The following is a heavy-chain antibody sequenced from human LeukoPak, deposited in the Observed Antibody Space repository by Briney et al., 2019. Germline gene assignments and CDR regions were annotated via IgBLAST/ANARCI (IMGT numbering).Heavy chain of an antibody. Sequence: ASVKVSCKASGGTFSSYAISWVRQAPGQGLEWMGWMNPNSGNTGYAQKFQGRVTMTRNTSISTAYMELSSLRSEDTAVYYCARRYDSSEAFDYWGQGTLVTVSS. CDR1: GGTFSSYA. D-gene: IGHD3-22*01. CDR3: ARRYDSSEAFDY. V-gene: IGHV1-8*02. J-gene: IGHJ4*02. CDR2: MNPNSGNT.